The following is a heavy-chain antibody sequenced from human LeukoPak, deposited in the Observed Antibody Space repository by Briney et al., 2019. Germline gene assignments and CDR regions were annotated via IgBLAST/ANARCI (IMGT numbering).Heavy chain of an antibody. J-gene: IGHJ4*02. CDR2: IRYDGSSM. Sequence: GGFLRLSCAASGFTFSTYGMHWVRQAPGKGLEWVAFIRYDGSSMYYADSVKGRFTISRDNSKNTLYLQMNSLRAEDTAVYYCAKDLMGLLWFGEFPDFWGQGTLVTASS. CDR1: GFTFSTYG. D-gene: IGHD3-10*01. V-gene: IGHV3-30*02. CDR3: AKDLMGLLWFGEFPDF.